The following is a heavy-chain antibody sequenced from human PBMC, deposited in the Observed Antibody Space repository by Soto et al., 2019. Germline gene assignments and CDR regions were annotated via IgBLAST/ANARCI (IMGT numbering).Heavy chain of an antibody. CDR2: INQDGSDK. Sequence: EVQVVDSGGGLVQPGGSLRLSCAASGFTFGSHWMTWVRQVPGKGLEWVANINQDGSDKYYVDSVKGRFTISRDNAKNSLYLQMNSLRVDDTAGDYGATSMRHTLNSGGQGTLVTVS. CDR1: GFTFGSHW. D-gene: IGHD2-8*01. V-gene: IGHV3-7*01. J-gene: IGHJ5*01. CDR3: ATSMRHTLNS.